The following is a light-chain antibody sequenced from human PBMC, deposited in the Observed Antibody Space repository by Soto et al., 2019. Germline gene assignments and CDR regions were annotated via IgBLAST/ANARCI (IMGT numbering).Light chain of an antibody. CDR3: SSYKRGATLV. CDR1: SSDVGGYNY. V-gene: IGLV2-11*01. J-gene: IGLJ2*01. Sequence: QSALTQPRSVSGSPGQSVTISCTGTSSDVGGYNYVSWYQQHPGKAPKLMIYDVSKRPSGVPDRFSGSKSANTASLSISGLQAEDEADYYCSSYKRGATLVFGGGTKLTVL. CDR2: DVS.